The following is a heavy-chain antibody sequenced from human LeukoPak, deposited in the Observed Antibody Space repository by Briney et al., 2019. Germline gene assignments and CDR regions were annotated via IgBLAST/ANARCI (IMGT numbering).Heavy chain of an antibody. J-gene: IGHJ4*02. CDR2: IYHSGST. Sequence: PSETLSLTCAVSGYSISSGYYWGWIRQPPGKGLEWIGSIYHSGSTYYNPSLKSRVTISVDTSKNQISLKLSSVTAADTAVYYCARHVGLPAAIPYYFDYWGQGTLVTVSS. CDR3: ARHVGLPAAIPYYFDY. V-gene: IGHV4-38-2*01. D-gene: IGHD2-2*01. CDR1: GYSISSGYY.